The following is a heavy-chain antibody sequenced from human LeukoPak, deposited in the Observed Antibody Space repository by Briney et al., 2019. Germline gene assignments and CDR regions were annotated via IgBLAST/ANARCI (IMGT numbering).Heavy chain of an antibody. J-gene: IGHJ4*02. Sequence: SETLSLTCTVSGGSISGSSFYWGWIRQPPGKGLEWIGSIYYSGSTYHNPSLKSRVTISVDTSKNQFSLKLSSVTAADTAVYYCAKEISTMTGSGGPGEPLDFWGQGTLVTVSS. CDR2: IYYSGST. CDR1: GGSISGSSFY. V-gene: IGHV4-39*07. CDR3: AKEISTMTGSGGPGEPLDF. D-gene: IGHD3-10*01.